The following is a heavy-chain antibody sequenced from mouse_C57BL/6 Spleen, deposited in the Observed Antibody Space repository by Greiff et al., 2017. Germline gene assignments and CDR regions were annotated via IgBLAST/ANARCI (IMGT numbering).Heavy chain of an antibody. Sequence: VQLKQPGAELVMPGASVKLSCKASGYTFTSYWMHWVKQRPGQGLEWIGEIDPSDSYTNYNQKFKGKSTLTVDKSSSTAYMQLSSLTSEDSAVYYCARGYDGYLGDYWGQGTTLTVSS. CDR2: IDPSDSYT. CDR3: ARGYDGYLGDY. D-gene: IGHD2-3*01. J-gene: IGHJ2*01. CDR1: GYTFTSYW. V-gene: IGHV1-69*01.